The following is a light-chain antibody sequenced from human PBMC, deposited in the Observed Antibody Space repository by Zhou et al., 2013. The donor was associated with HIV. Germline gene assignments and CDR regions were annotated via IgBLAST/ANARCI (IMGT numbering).Light chain of an antibody. Sequence: EIVMTQSPDTLSLSPGERATLSCRASQSISNNFLAWYQQRPGQPPRLLIYDASTRATGVPVRFSGSGSGTDFTLTISSLQSEDFAVYYCQQYHDWVTFGGGTKVEIK. CDR2: DAS. V-gene: IGKV3-15*01. CDR3: QQYHDWVT. J-gene: IGKJ4*01. CDR1: QSISNN.